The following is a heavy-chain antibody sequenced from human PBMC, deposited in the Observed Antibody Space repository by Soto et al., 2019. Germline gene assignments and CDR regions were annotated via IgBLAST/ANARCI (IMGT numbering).Heavy chain of an antibody. CDR2: IKQDGSEK. Sequence: EVQLVESGGGLVQPGGSLRLSCAASGFTFSSYWMSWVRQAPGKGLEWVAKIKQDGSEKYYVDSVKGRFTISRDNAKNSLYLQMNSLRAEDTAVYYCARDRRGDAFDIWGQGTMVTVSS. V-gene: IGHV3-7*01. CDR3: ARDRRGDAFDI. CDR1: GFTFSSYW. J-gene: IGHJ3*02.